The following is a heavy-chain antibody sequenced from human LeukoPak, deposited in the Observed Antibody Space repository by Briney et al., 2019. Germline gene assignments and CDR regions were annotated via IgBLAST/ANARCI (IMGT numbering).Heavy chain of an antibody. CDR2: ISGSGGST. J-gene: IGHJ4*02. V-gene: IGHV3-23*01. CDR3: AKAIYGSGTYLFDY. D-gene: IGHD3-10*01. CDR1: RFTFSSYD. Sequence: GGTLRLSCAASRFTFSSYDMTWVRQAPGKGLEWVSAISGSGGSTYYADSVKGRFTISRDNSKNTLYLQMNSLRAEDTAVYYCAKAIYGSGTYLFDYWGQGTQVTVSS.